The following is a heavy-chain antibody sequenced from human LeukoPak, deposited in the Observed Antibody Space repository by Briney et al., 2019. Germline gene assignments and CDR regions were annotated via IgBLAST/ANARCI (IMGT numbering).Heavy chain of an antibody. J-gene: IGHJ4*02. CDR3: ARDLDYGHFDY. CDR2: INHSGST. Sequence: SETLSLTCAVYGGSFSGYYWSWIRQPPGKGLEWIGEINHSGSTNYNPSLKSRVTISVDTSKNQFSLKLSSVTAADTAVYYCARDLDYGHFDYWGQGTLVTVSS. V-gene: IGHV4-34*01. CDR1: GGSFSGYY. D-gene: IGHD4-17*01.